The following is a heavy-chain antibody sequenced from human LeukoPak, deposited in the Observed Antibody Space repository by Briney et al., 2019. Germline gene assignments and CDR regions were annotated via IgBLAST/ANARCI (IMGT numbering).Heavy chain of an antibody. CDR2: INWNGGST. CDR3: ARGPLLWFGNYYYYYGMDV. CDR1: GFTFDDYG. Sequence: GGSLRLSCAASGFTFDDYGMSWVRQAPGKGLEWVSGINWNGGSTGYADSVKGRFTISRDNAKNSLYPQMNSLRAEDTALYYCARGPLLWFGNYYYYYGMDVWGQGTTVTVSS. V-gene: IGHV3-20*04. D-gene: IGHD3-10*01. J-gene: IGHJ6*02.